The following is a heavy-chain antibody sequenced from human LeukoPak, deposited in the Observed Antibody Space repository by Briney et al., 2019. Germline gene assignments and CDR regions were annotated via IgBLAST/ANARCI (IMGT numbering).Heavy chain of an antibody. J-gene: IGHJ4*02. D-gene: IGHD3-22*01. CDR3: ASLEPYYYDSGGYFPLHY. CDR1: GGSISSYY. V-gene: IGHV4-59*08. Sequence: SETLSLTCTVSGGSISSYYWSWIRQPPGKGLEWIGYIYYSGSTNYNPSLKSRVTISVDTSKNQFSLKLSSVTAADTAVYYCASLEPYYYDSGGYFPLHYWGQGTLVTVSS. CDR2: IYYSGST.